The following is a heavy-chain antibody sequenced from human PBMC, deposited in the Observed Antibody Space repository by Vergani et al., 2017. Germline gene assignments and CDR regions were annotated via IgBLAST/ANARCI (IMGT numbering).Heavy chain of an antibody. D-gene: IGHD6-13*01. V-gene: IGHV1-69*13. CDR3: ARPRGIAAAGRLSRYGMDV. CDR1: GGTFSSYA. CDR2: IIPIFGTA. Sequence: QVQLVQSGAEVKKPGSSVKVSCKASGGTFSSYAISWVRQAPGQGLEWMGRIIPIFGTANSEQKFQGRVTITADESTSTAYMELSSLRSEDTAVYYCARPRGIAAAGRLSRYGMDVWGQGTTVTVSS. J-gene: IGHJ6*02.